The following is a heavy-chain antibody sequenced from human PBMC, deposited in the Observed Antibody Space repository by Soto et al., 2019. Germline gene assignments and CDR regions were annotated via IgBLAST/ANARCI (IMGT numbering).Heavy chain of an antibody. D-gene: IGHD2-2*01. CDR3: ASWAPLGVPAAENWFDP. V-gene: IGHV3-11*01. J-gene: IGHJ5*02. CDR1: GFTFSDYY. Sequence: GGSLRLSCAASGFTFSDYYMSWIRQAPGKGLEWVSYISSSGSTIYYADSVKGRFTISRDNAKNSLYLQMNSLRAEDTAVYYCASWAPLGVPAAENWFDPWGQGTLVTVSS. CDR2: ISSSGSTI.